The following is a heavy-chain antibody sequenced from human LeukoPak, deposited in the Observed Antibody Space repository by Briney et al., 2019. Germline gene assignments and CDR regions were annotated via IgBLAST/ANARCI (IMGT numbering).Heavy chain of an antibody. V-gene: IGHV1-8*01. CDR3: ARLPKYSRPLDY. J-gene: IGHJ4*02. CDR1: GYTFTSYD. D-gene: IGHD6-6*01. CDR2: MNPNSGNT. Sequence: GASVKVSCKASGYTFTSYDINWVRQATGQGLEWMGWMNPNSGNTAYAQKFQGRVTMSRDTSISTAHMELSSLRSEDTAVYYCARLPKYSRPLDYWGQGTLVTVSS.